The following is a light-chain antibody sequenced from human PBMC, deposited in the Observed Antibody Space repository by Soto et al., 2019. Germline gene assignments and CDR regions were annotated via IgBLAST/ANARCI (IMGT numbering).Light chain of an antibody. CDR3: QQVVNYPLT. Sequence: IQLPQSPSSLSASVGARVTITCRASQGISTFLGWYRQEPGKAPKLLVFDASTLQPGVPPMCSGSGSGTDFTLTSSSLQPEDFATYYCQQVVNYPLTFGGGTKVE. CDR2: DAS. CDR1: QGISTF. J-gene: IGKJ4*01. V-gene: IGKV1-9*01.